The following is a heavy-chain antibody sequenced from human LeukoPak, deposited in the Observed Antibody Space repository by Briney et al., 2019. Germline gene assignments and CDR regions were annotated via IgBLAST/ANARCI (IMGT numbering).Heavy chain of an antibody. CDR1: GYTVTSYG. Sequence: ASVKVSFKASGYTVTSYGINWVRQAPGQALEWVGWISAYNGNTNSAQKLQGRVTMTTDTSTSTAYMELRSLRSDDTAVYYCARNPIAVADWFDPWGQGTLVTVSS. D-gene: IGHD6-19*01. V-gene: IGHV1-18*01. J-gene: IGHJ5*02. CDR3: ARNPIAVADWFDP. CDR2: ISAYNGNT.